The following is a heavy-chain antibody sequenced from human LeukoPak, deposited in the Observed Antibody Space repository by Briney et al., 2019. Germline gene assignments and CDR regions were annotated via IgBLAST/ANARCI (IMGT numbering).Heavy chain of an antibody. CDR2: ISADGNI. CDR1: GFTFSTYA. V-gene: IGHV3-23*01. CDR3: AKDPGAFPYFFDS. D-gene: IGHD2/OR15-2a*01. J-gene: IGHJ4*02. Sequence: GESLKISCAASGFTFSTYAMSWVRQAPGKGLEWVSAISADGNIYYADSVKGRFTISRDNSKNTLYLQMNSLRAEDTAVYYCAKDPGAFPYFFDSWGQGTLVTVSS.